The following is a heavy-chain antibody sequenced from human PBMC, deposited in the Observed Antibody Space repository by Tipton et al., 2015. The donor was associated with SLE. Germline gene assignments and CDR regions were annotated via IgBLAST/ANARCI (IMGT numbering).Heavy chain of an antibody. D-gene: IGHD1-26*01. J-gene: IGHJ6*02. Sequence: TLSLTCTVSGGSISSGGYYWSWIRQHPGKGLEWIGYIYYSGSTYYNPSLKSRVTISVETSKNQFSLKLSSVTAADTAVYYCARAREEGGYYGMDVWGQGTTVTVSS. V-gene: IGHV4-31*03. CDR2: IYYSGST. CDR1: GGSISSGGYY. CDR3: ARAREEGGYYGMDV.